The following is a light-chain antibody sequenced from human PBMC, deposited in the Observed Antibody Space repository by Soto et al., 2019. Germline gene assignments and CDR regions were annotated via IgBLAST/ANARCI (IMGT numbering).Light chain of an antibody. Sequence: DIQMTQSPSTLSASVGDRVTITCRASQSISSWLAWYQQRPGKAPNILIYKASRLERGVSSRFRGSGSGTEFTLTINSLQPDDFGTYYCQQYNDYALTFGGGTKVEMK. CDR3: QQYNDYALT. J-gene: IGKJ4*01. CDR2: KAS. CDR1: QSISSW. V-gene: IGKV1-5*03.